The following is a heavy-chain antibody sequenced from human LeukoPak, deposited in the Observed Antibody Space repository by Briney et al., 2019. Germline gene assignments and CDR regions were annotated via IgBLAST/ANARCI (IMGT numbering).Heavy chain of an antibody. CDR2: IYHSGST. CDR3: AAGSSSTEPLLYYYYYMDV. J-gene: IGHJ6*03. D-gene: IGHD6-6*01. V-gene: IGHV4-38-2*01. CDR1: GYSISSGYC. Sequence: SETLSLTCAVSGYSISSGYCWGWIRQPPGKGLEWIGSIYHSGSTYYNPSLKSRVTISVDTSKNQFSLKLSSVTAADTAVYYCAAGSSSTEPLLYYYYYMDVWGKGTTVTVSS.